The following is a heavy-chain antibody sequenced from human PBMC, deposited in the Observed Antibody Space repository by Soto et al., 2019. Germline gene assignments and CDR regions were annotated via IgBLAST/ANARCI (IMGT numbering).Heavy chain of an antibody. V-gene: IGHV4-39*01. Sequence: PSETLSLTCTVSGGSISSSSYYWGWIRQPPWKGLEWIGSIYYSGSTYYNPSLKSRVTISVDTSKNQFSLKLSSVTAADTAVYYCARLYSSSGNDYWGQGTLVTVSS. D-gene: IGHD6-6*01. CDR3: ARLYSSSGNDY. CDR1: GGSISSSSYY. J-gene: IGHJ4*02. CDR2: IYYSGST.